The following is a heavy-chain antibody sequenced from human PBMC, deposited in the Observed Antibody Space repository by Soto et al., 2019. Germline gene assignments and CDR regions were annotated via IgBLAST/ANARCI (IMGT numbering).Heavy chain of an antibody. CDR3: AAERLLYGMGD. CDR2: IVVGSGDT. CDR1: GFTFSSSS. J-gene: IGHJ6*02. Sequence: QMQLVQSGPEVRKPGTSVKVSCKASGFTFSSSSVQWVRQARGQRLEWIGWIVVGSGDTNYAQKFHERVTITRDMSTTTAYMDLSSLRSEDTAVYYCAAERLLYGMGDWGQGTTVTVSS. V-gene: IGHV1-58*01.